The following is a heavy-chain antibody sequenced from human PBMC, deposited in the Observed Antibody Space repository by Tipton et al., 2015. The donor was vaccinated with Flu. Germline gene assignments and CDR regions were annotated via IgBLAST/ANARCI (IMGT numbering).Heavy chain of an antibody. CDR2: IKQDGSEK. V-gene: IGHV3-7*01. Sequence: QLVQSGGGVVQPERSLRLSCAASGFTFSTYWMHWVRQAPGKGLEWVANIKQDGSEKYYMDSVKGRFTISRDNAKNSLYLQMNSLRAEDTAVYYCVRAVGSSSSYWGQGTLVTVSS. D-gene: IGHD6-6*01. J-gene: IGHJ4*02. CDR3: VRAVGSSSSY. CDR1: GFTFSTYW.